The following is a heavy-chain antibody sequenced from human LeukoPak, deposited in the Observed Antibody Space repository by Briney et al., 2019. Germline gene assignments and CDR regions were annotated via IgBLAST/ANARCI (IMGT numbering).Heavy chain of an antibody. CDR1: GGSISSGDYY. V-gene: IGHV4-30-4*01. CDR2: IYYSGST. D-gene: IGHD4-17*01. Sequence: PSETLSLTCTVSGGSISSGDYYWSWIRQPPGKGLEWIGYIYYSGSTYYNPSLKSRVTISVDRSKNQFSLKLSSVTAADTAVYYCASCYGDGDYFDYWGQGTLVTVSS. CDR3: ASCYGDGDYFDY. J-gene: IGHJ4*02.